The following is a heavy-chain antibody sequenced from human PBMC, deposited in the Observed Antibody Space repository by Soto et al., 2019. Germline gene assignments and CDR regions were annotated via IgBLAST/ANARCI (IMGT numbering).Heavy chain of an antibody. J-gene: IGHJ3*02. CDR2: IYYSGST. CDR1: CGSIFSHY. CDR3: ARGHNLGGSTFDI. V-gene: IGHV4-59*11. D-gene: IGHD3-16*01. Sequence: SETLSLTCTVSCGSIFSHYWGWIRQPPGKGLEYIGYIYYSGSTNYNPSLKSRVTISVDMSKNQFSLKLTSVTAADTAVYYCARGHNLGGSTFDIWGQGTLVTVSS.